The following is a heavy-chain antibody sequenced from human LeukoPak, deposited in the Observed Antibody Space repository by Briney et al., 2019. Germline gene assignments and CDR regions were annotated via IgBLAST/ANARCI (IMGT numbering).Heavy chain of an antibody. CDR2: IYYSGST. CDR3: ARHALGSFDY. V-gene: IGHV4-39*01. D-gene: IGHD1-26*01. Sequence: SETLSLTCTVSGGSISSSSYYWGWIRQPPGKGLEWIGSIYYSGSTYYYPSLKSRVTISVDTSRNQFSLKLSSVIAADTAVYYCARHALGSFDYWGQGTLVTVSS. CDR1: GGSISSSSYY. J-gene: IGHJ4*02.